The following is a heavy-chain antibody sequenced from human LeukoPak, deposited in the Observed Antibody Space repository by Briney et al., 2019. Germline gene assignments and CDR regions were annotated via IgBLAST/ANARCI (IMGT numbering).Heavy chain of an antibody. V-gene: IGHV1-18*01. Sequence: ASVKVSCKASGYTFTSYGISWVRQAPGQGLEWMGWISAYNGNTNYAQKLQGRVTMTTDTSTSTAYMELRSLRSDDTAVYYCARVCSSTSCYKTWFDPWGQGTLVTVSS. CDR3: ARVCSSTSCYKTWFDP. J-gene: IGHJ5*02. CDR1: GYTFTSYG. CDR2: ISAYNGNT. D-gene: IGHD2-2*01.